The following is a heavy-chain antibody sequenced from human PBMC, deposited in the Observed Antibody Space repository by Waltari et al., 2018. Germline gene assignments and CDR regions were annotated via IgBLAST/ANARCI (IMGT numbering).Heavy chain of an antibody. V-gene: IGHV3-21*01. D-gene: IGHD6-19*01. CDR2: ISSSSSYI. CDR1: GSTFSSYS. J-gene: IGHJ4*02. CDR3: ARLGIAVAGLDY. Sequence: EVQLVESGGGLVKPGGSLRLSCAASGSTFSSYSRNWVRQAPGKGLEWVSSISSSSSYIYYADSVKGRFTISRDNAKNSLYLQMNSLRAEDTAVYYCARLGIAVAGLDYWGQGTLVTVSS.